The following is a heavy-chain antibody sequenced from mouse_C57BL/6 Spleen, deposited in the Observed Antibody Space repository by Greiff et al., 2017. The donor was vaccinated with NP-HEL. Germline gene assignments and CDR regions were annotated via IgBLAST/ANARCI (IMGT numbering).Heavy chain of an antibody. D-gene: IGHD1-1*01. Sequence: QVQLQQPGAELVRPGTSVKLSCKASGYTFTSYWMHWVKQRPGQGLEWIGVIDPSDSYTNYNQKFKGKATLTVDTSSSTAYMQLSSLTSEDSAVYYCAREDGSSQFDYWGQGTTLTVSS. CDR1: GYTFTSYW. CDR3: AREDGSSQFDY. CDR2: IDPSDSYT. J-gene: IGHJ2*01. V-gene: IGHV1-59*01.